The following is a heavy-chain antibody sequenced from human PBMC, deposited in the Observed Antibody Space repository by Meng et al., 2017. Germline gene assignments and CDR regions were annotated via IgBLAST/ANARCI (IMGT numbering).Heavy chain of an antibody. CDR1: GGSFSGYY. CDR3: ARGVRLPDY. CDR2: INHSGST. D-gene: IGHD2-15*01. J-gene: IGHJ4*02. Sequence: VQLRQGGSGLLNPSEPLALTFAGYGGSFSGYYWSWIRQPPGKGLEWIGEINHSGSTNYNPSLKSRVTISVDTSKNRFSLKLSSVTAADTAVYYCARGVRLPDYWGQGTLVTVSS. V-gene: IGHV4-34*01.